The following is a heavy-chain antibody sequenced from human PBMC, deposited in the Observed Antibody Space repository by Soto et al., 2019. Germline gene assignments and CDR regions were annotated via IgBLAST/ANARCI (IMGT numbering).Heavy chain of an antibody. D-gene: IGHD3-9*01. J-gene: IGHJ3*02. V-gene: IGHV5-51*01. CDR2: IYPDDSDT. Sequence: GESLKISCKGSGYRLTNYWIAWVRQMSGKGLEWMGIIYPDDSDTTYSPSFEGQVTISADKSISTAYLQWSSLKASDTAMYYCARQDYDILTGPDAFDIWGQGTMVTVSS. CDR1: GYRLTNYW. CDR3: ARQDYDILTGPDAFDI.